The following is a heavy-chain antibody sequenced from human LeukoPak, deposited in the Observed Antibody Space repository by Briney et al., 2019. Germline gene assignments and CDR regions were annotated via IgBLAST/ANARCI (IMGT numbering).Heavy chain of an antibody. Sequence: GESLKISCKGPGYSFNTYWMGWVRQMPGKGMEWVGIIYPGESNTRYSPSFQAQVTISADKSISTAYLQWSSLKASDTAMYYCARQNVAVSASDYWGQGTLVTVSS. CDR2: IYPGESNT. CDR1: GYSFNTYW. D-gene: IGHD6-19*01. CDR3: ARQNVAVSASDY. J-gene: IGHJ4*02. V-gene: IGHV5-51*01.